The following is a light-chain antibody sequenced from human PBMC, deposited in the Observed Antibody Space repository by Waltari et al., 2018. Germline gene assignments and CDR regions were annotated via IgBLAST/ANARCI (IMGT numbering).Light chain of an antibody. CDR1: QTVRSF. CDR3: LQRSNWPYT. CDR2: DAS. V-gene: IGKV3-11*01. Sequence: EIVLTQSPATLSLSPGERATLSCRASQTVRSFLAWYQQKPGQAPRLLIFDASSRAPGIPAKFRGSGSGTDCTLTVSNLEPEDFAVYYCLQRSNWPYTFGQGTRVEIK. J-gene: IGKJ2*01.